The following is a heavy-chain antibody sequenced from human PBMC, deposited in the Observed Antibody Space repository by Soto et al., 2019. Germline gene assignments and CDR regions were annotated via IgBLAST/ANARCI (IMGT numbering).Heavy chain of an antibody. D-gene: IGHD3-10*01. V-gene: IGHV3-23*01. CDR2: ISGDAAGT. J-gene: IGHJ4*02. Sequence: EVQLLESGGGLVQPGGSLRLSCAASGFSFSSYALNWVRQAPGKGLEWVSAISGDAAGTYYADSVKGRFTISRDNSKNTCYLQVTSLSAEDTALYYCAKGIYYYGPFPLDYWGQGTLVTVSS. CDR1: GFSFSSYA. CDR3: AKGIYYYGPFPLDY.